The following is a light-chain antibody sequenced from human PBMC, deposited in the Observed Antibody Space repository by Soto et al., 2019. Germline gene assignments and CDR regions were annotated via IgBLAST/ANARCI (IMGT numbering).Light chain of an antibody. Sequence: QSVLTQPASVSGPPGQSITISCTGTSNDVGSYNLVSWYQKHPGKAPKLMIYEDSKRPSGVSNRFSGSKSGNTASLTISGLQTEDEADYYCCSYAGSSTWVFGGGTKLTVL. CDR2: EDS. V-gene: IGLV2-23*01. CDR3: CSYAGSSTWV. J-gene: IGLJ3*02. CDR1: SNDVGSYNL.